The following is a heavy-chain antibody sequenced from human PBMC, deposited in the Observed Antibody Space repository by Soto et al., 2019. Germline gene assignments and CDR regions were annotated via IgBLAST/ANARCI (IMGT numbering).Heavy chain of an antibody. Sequence: QVQLVQSGAEVKKPGASVKVSCKASGYTFTSYDISWVRQATGQGLEWMGWMNPTSGDTGYAQKFQVRLTMTTNTSITTAYMELRSLRSEDTAIYYCARGLSPGTLVYWGQGTLATVSS. CDR2: MNPTSGDT. J-gene: IGHJ4*02. V-gene: IGHV1-8*01. CDR3: ARGLSPGTLVY. CDR1: GYTFTSYD. D-gene: IGHD2-8*02.